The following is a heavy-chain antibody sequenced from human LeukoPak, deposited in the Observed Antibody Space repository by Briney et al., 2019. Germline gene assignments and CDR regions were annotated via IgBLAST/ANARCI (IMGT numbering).Heavy chain of an antibody. J-gene: IGHJ4*02. Sequence: PGGSLRLSCAASGFTFSSYWMSWVRQAPGKGLEWVANIKHDGSDKYYVDSVKGRFTIYRYNAENSLDLQMNSLRAEDTAMYYCARSQSLGYWGQGTLVTVSS. CDR2: IKHDGSDK. V-gene: IGHV3-7*04. CDR1: GFTFSSYW. CDR3: ARSQSLGY.